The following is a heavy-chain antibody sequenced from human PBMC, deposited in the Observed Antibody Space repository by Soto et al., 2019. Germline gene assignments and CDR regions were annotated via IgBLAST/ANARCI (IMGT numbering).Heavy chain of an antibody. D-gene: IGHD6-13*01. Sequence: ASVKVSCKASGYTFTSYGISWVRQAPGQGLEWMGWISAYNGNTNYAQKLQGRVTMTTDTSTSTAYMELRSLRSDDTAVYYCARDLTDSSSWYSRWYGGYYYYCMDVWGQGTTVTVSS. CDR2: ISAYNGNT. CDR1: GYTFTSYG. CDR3: ARDLTDSSSWYSRWYGGYYYYCMDV. V-gene: IGHV1-18*04. J-gene: IGHJ6*02.